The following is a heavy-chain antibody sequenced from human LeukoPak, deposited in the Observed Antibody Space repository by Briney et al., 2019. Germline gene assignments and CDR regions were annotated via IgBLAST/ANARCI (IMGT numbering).Heavy chain of an antibody. CDR3: ARGLLGTTFDY. CDR1: GDSISSGDYY. D-gene: IGHD1-26*01. CDR2: ISSSGST. V-gene: IGHV4-61*02. Sequence: PSETLSLTCTVSGDSISSGDYYWSWIRQPAGKGLEWIGRISSSGSTNYNPSLKSRVTISVDTSKNQFSLKLSSVTAADTAVYYCARGLLGTTFDYWGQGTLVTVSS. J-gene: IGHJ4*02.